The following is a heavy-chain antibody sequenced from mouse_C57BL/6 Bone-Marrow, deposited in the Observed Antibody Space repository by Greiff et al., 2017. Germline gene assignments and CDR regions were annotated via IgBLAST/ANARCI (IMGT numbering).Heavy chain of an antibody. D-gene: IGHD2-2*01. CDR1: GFTFSNYW. Sequence: EVKLVESGGGLVQPGGSMKLSCVASGFTFSNYWMNWVRQSPEKGLEWVAQIRLKSDNYATHYAESVKGRLTISRDDSKSSVYLQMNNLRAEDTGIYYCTALWLRQAMDYWGQGTSVTVSS. V-gene: IGHV6-3*01. CDR3: TALWLRQAMDY. CDR2: IRLKSDNYAT. J-gene: IGHJ4*01.